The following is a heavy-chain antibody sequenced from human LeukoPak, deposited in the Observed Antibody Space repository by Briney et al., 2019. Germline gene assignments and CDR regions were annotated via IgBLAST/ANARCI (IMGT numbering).Heavy chain of an antibody. Sequence: GGSLRLSCAASGFTFSSYAMSWVRQAPGKGLEWVSAISGSGGSTYYADSVKGRFTISRDNSKSTLYLQMNSLRAEDTAVYYCAKDKSSTSRGTIIDYWGQGTLVTVSS. D-gene: IGHD2-2*01. J-gene: IGHJ4*02. V-gene: IGHV3-23*01. CDR3: AKDKSSTSRGTIIDY. CDR2: ISGSGGST. CDR1: GFTFSSYA.